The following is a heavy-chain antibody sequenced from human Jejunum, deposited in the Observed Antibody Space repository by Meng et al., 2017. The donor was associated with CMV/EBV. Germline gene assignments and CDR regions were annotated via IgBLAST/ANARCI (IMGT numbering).Heavy chain of an antibody. CDR1: AGATSGGDNY. CDR2: IHNSGST. D-gene: IGHD3-3*01. V-gene: IGHV4-30-4*08. CDR3: ARGSIFVSFDS. Sequence: LLQGAGPGLVKPPQTLTLTGTVAAGATSGGDNYWNWIRQPPGKGLEWIGIIHNSGSTYYNPSLTSRVDISVGTSNNQFSLTLTSVTAADTAVYFCARGSIFVSFDSWGQGTLVTVSS. J-gene: IGHJ4*02.